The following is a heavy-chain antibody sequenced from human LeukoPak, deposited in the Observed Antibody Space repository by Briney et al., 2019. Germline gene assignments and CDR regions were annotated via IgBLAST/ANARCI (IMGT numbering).Heavy chain of an antibody. Sequence: ASVRVSCKASGYTITSYYVHWVGQAPGQGLEWMGWVSAYNGKTNYAQSLQDRVTMTTDTSTSTVYMELRSLRSDDTALYYCARGATFLPTHYFDPWGQGALVTVSS. CDR1: GYTITSYY. D-gene: IGHD2/OR15-2a*01. V-gene: IGHV1-18*04. CDR2: VSAYNGKT. CDR3: ARGATFLPTHYFDP. J-gene: IGHJ5*02.